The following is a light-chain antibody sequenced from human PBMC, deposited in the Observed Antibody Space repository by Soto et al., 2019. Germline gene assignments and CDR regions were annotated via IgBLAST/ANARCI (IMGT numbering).Light chain of an antibody. CDR3: MQAKRLPPT. CDR1: RSLVYSDGNAY. CDR2: KAS. Sequence: DVVMTQSPLSLPVTLGQPASISCRSSRSLVYSDGNAYLNWFQQRPGQSPRRLIYKASNRDTGVPERFSGSGSGTDFILQISSVEAEDFGVYYCMQAKRLPPTFGRGTRVEIK. V-gene: IGKV2-30*01. J-gene: IGKJ1*01.